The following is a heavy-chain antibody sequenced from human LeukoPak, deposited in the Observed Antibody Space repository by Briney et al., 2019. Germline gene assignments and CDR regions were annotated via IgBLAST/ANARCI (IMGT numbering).Heavy chain of an antibody. D-gene: IGHD1-26*01. CDR1: GGSISSHYY. J-gene: IGHJ4*02. Sequence: SETLSLTCTVSGGSISSHYYWGWIRQPPGKGLEWIGSAYHSGSTYYNPSLKSRVTISVDTSKNQFSLKLTSVTAADTAVYYCARNLVGAPRYFDFWGQGTLVTVSS. V-gene: IGHV4-38-2*02. CDR2: AYHSGST. CDR3: ARNLVGAPRYFDF.